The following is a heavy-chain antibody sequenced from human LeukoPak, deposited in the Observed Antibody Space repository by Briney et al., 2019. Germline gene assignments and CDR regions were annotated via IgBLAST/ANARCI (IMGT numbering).Heavy chain of an antibody. D-gene: IGHD1-26*01. J-gene: IGHJ3*02. Sequence: ASVKVSCKSSGYTFTTYGITWVRQAPGQGLEWMGWINPNSGGTNYAQKFQGRVTMTRDTSISTAYMELSRLRSDDTAVYYCARDPPLVGATGQLHAFDIWGQGTMVTVSS. CDR3: ARDPPLVGATGQLHAFDI. V-gene: IGHV1-2*02. CDR1: GYTFTTYG. CDR2: INPNSGGT.